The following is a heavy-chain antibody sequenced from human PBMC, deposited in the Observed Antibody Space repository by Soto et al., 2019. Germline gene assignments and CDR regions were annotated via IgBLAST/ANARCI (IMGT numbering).Heavy chain of an antibody. D-gene: IGHD3-22*01. Sequence: VASVKVSCKASGGTFSSYAISWVRQAPGQGLEWMGGIIPIFGTANYAQKFQGRVTITADESTSTAYMELSSLRSEDTAVYYCARSSITMIVVVIREFGAFDIWGQGTMVTVSS. CDR2: IIPIFGTA. CDR3: ARSSITMIVVVIREFGAFDI. J-gene: IGHJ3*02. V-gene: IGHV1-69*13. CDR1: GGTFSSYA.